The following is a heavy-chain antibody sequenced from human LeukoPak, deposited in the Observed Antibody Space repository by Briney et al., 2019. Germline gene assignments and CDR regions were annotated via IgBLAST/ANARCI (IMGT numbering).Heavy chain of an antibody. CDR2: ISYDGSNK. J-gene: IGHJ4*02. V-gene: IGHV3-30*18. D-gene: IGHD6-19*01. CDR1: GFTFRSYG. CDR3: AKGGSVDY. Sequence: QAGGSLRLSCAASGFTFRSYGMHWVRQAPGKGLEWVAVISYDGSNKYYADSVKGRFTISRDNSKSTLYLQMNSLRAEDTAVNYCAKGGSVDYWGQGTLVTVSS.